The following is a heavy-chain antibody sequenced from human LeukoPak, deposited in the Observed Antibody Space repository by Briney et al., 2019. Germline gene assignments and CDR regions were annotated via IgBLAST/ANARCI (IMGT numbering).Heavy chain of an antibody. D-gene: IGHD5-12*01. V-gene: IGHV3-43D*03. CDR1: GFTFDDYA. Sequence: TGGSLRLSCAASGFTFDDYAMHWVRQAPGKGLEWVSLISWDGGSTYYADSVKGRFTISRDNAKKSLYLQMNSLRAEDTAVYYCARQGVGYDEPIDYWGQGTLVTVSS. CDR3: ARQGVGYDEPIDY. J-gene: IGHJ4*02. CDR2: ISWDGGST.